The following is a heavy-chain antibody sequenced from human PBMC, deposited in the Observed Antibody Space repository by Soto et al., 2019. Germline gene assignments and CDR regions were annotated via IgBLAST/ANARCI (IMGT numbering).Heavy chain of an antibody. V-gene: IGHV4-4*02. Sequence: SETLSLTCAVSGGSISSTSWWSWVRQPPGKGLEWIGEIHHDGSSNYNPSLKSRVTISVDKSKNQFSLNLSSVTAADTAMYYCARAGVATIYPGNNWFDPWGQGTLVTVSS. CDR3: ARAGVATIYPGNNWFDP. J-gene: IGHJ5*02. D-gene: IGHD5-12*01. CDR1: GGSISSTSW. CDR2: IHHDGSS.